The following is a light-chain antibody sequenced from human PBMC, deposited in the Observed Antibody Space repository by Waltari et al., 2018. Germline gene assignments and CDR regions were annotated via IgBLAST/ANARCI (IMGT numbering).Light chain of an antibody. V-gene: IGLV4-69*01. CDR1: SGHSSNV. J-gene: IGLJ3*02. CDR2: VNSDGSH. CDR3: QTGGHGTWV. Sequence: QLVLTQSPSASASLGASVKLTCTLSSGHSSNVIAWLQQQPEKGPRYLMKVNSDGSHSKGDEIPDRFSGSTSWAARYLTISSVQPEDEADYYCQTGGHGTWVFGGGTKLTVL.